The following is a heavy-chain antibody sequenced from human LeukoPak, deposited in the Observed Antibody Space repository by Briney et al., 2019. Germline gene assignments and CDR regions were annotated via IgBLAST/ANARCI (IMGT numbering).Heavy chain of an antibody. V-gene: IGHV3-23*01. CDR2: ISGSGSNT. CDR1: EFTFSSYA. J-gene: IGHJ4*02. D-gene: IGHD4-23*01. CDR3: ARGAHKRDDYGGFFDY. Sequence: GGSLRLSCAASEFTFSSYAMSWVRQAPGKGLEWVSGISGSGSNTYYADSVKGRFTISRDNAKNTLYLQMNSLRAEDTAVYYCARGAHKRDDYGGFFDYWGQGTLVTVSS.